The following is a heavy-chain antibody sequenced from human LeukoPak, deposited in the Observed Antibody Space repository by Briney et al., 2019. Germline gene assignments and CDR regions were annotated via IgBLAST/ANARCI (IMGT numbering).Heavy chain of an antibody. J-gene: IGHJ4*02. V-gene: IGHV4-39*01. Sequence: SETLSLTCTVSGGSIRIANYYWEWIRQPPGKGLEWIGSIYYSGSTYYNPSLKSRVTISVDTSKNQLSLKLSSLTAADTAVYYCARRRFGEPTGHWGQGTLVTVSS. CDR3: ARRRFGEPTGH. CDR2: IYYSGST. CDR1: GGSIRIANYY. D-gene: IGHD3-10*01.